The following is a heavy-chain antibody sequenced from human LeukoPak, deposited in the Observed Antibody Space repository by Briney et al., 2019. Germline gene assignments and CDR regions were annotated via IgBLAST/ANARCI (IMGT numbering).Heavy chain of an antibody. J-gene: IGHJ4*02. D-gene: IGHD3-22*01. CDR1: GYSFTSYW. V-gene: IGHV5-51*01. CDR3: ARRVADYYDSSGPTAFFDY. Sequence: GESLKISCKGSGYSFTSYWIGWVRQMPGKGLEWTGIIYPGDSDTRYSPSFQGQVTISADKSISTAYLQWSSLKASDTAMYYCARRVADYYDSSGPTAFFDYWGQGTLVTVSS. CDR2: IYPGDSDT.